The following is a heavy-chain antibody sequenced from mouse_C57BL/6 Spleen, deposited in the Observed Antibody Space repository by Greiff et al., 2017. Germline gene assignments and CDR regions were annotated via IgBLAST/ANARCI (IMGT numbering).Heavy chain of an antibody. D-gene: IGHD1-1*01. CDR3: ARGTTVVAPLRWYFDV. Sequence: PIQGLEWIGNIDPSDSETHYNQKFKDKATLTVDKSSSTAYMQLSSLTSEDSAVYYCARGTTVVAPLRWYFDVWGTGTTVTVSS. J-gene: IGHJ1*03. V-gene: IGHV1-52*01. CDR2: IDPSDSET.